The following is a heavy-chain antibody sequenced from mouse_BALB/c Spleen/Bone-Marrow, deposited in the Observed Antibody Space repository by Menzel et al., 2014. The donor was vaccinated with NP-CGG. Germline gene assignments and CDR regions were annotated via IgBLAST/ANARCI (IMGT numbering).Heavy chain of an antibody. V-gene: IGHV1-67*01. D-gene: IGHD1-1*01. Sequence: VKLMESGAELVRPGVSVKISCKGSGYTFTDYSIHWIKQSHAKSLEWIGAISTYYGDATNYQKFKGKATLTVDKSSSTAYMELARLASEDSVIYYCARGVTTGAMDYWGQGTSVTVSS. CDR1: GYTFTDYS. CDR2: ISTYYGDA. J-gene: IGHJ4*01. CDR3: ARGVTTGAMDY.